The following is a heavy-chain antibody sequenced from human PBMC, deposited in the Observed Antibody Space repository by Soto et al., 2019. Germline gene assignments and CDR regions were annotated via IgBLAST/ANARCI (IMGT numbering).Heavy chain of an antibody. V-gene: IGHV4-31*03. CDR2: IYYSGNT. D-gene: IGHD7-27*01. Sequence: SETLSLTCTVSSGSINSGGYYWSWIRQQPGKGLEWIGHIYYSGNTYYNPSLKSRVIISVDTSKNQFSLKLNSVTAADTAVYYCARKGLTGSREFDYWGQGTLVTLSS. CDR3: ARKGLTGSREFDY. CDR1: SGSINSGGYY. J-gene: IGHJ4*02.